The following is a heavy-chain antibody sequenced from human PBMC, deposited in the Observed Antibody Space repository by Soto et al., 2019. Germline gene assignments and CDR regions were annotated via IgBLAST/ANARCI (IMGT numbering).Heavy chain of an antibody. V-gene: IGHV3-11*01. CDR2: IDTSGTKI. D-gene: IGHD3-3*01. J-gene: IGHJ4*02. CDR3: ASHYDMWSGYLSPVDY. Sequence: QVQLVESGGDLVKPGGSLRLSCAASGYTFSDYYMSWIRQAPGKGLEWISYIDTSGTKIYYADSVKGRFTITRVNAKNSLYLEMNRLRDEDTAVYYCASHYDMWSGYLSPVDYWGQGTLVTVSS. CDR1: GYTFSDYY.